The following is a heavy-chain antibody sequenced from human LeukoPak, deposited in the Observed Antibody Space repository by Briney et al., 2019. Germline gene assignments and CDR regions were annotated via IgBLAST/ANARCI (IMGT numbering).Heavy chain of an antibody. J-gene: IGHJ3*01. CDR1: GFTFSSYS. D-gene: IGHD7-27*01. CDR2: ISSSSSTI. V-gene: IGHV3-48*04. CDR3: ASAVPSNWGSGGAFKV. Sequence: GGSLRLSCAASGFTFSSYSMNWVRQAPGKGLEWVSYISSSSSTIYYADSVKGRFTISRDNAKNSLYLQMNSLRAEDTAVYYCASAVPSNWGSGGAFKVWGRGTAVTVSS.